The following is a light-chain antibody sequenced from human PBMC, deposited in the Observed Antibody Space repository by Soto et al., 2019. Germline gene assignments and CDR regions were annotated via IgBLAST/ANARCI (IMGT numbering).Light chain of an antibody. CDR3: MQRLQAPPT. J-gene: IGKJ1*01. V-gene: IGKV2-28*01. CDR2: LAS. Sequence: DTVMTQSPLSLPVTPGEPASISCKSSQSLLHSNGYNYVDWYLQKPGQSPQLLISLASNRASGVPDRFSGSGSGTDFTLKISRVEAEDGGVYCCMQRLQAPPTFGQGTKVEIK. CDR1: QSLLHSNGYNY.